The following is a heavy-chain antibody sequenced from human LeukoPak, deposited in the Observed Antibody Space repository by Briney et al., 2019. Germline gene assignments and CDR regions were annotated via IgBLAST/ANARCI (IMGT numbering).Heavy chain of an antibody. CDR1: GYSFNTYW. D-gene: IGHD5-12*01. CDR2: IYPGDSET. CDR3: ARRDSGYDFDY. V-gene: IGHV5-51*01. J-gene: IGHJ4*02. Sequence: GESLKISCQGSGYSFNTYWIAWVRQVSGKGLEWMGIIYPGDSETRYSPSFQGQVTISADKSITTAYLQWSSLKASDTAMYYCARRDSGYDFDYWGQGTLVTVSS.